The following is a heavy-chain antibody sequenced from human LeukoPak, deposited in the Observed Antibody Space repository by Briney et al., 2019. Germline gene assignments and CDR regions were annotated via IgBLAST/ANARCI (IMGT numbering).Heavy chain of an antibody. CDR1: GYTFTSYA. Sequence: ASVKVSCKASGYTFTSYAMHWVRQAPGQRLELMGWINAGNGNTKYSQEFQGRVTITRDTSASTAYMELSSLRSEDMAVYYCARTRGYSYGPDYWGQGTLVTVSS. J-gene: IGHJ4*02. D-gene: IGHD5-18*01. CDR3: ARTRGYSYGPDY. CDR2: INAGNGNT. V-gene: IGHV1-3*03.